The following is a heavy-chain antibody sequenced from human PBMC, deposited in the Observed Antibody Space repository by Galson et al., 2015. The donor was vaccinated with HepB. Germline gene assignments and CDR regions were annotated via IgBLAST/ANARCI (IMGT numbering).Heavy chain of an antibody. CDR1: GFIFDNYA. CDR2: ISGSGGSS. CDR3: ARAFLWERPDY. Sequence: SLRLSCAASGFIFDNYAINWVRQAPGKGLEWVSSISGSGGSSYYADSVKGRLTISRDNSKNTVFLQMSSLRAEDTAMYYCARAFLWERPDYWGQGTLVTVPS. D-gene: IGHD1-26*01. J-gene: IGHJ4*02. V-gene: IGHV3-23*01.